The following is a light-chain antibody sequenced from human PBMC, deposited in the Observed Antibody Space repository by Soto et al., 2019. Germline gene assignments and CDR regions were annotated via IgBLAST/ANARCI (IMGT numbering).Light chain of an antibody. CDR2: DAS. CDR3: QQRTNWPIT. Sequence: EIVLTQSPATLSLSPGERATLSCRASQSVSSYLAWYHHKPGQAPRLLIYDASNRATGIPARFSGSGSGTDFTITISSREPEDFGVYYCQQRTNWPITFGQGTRLEIK. CDR1: QSVSSY. J-gene: IGKJ5*01. V-gene: IGKV3-11*01.